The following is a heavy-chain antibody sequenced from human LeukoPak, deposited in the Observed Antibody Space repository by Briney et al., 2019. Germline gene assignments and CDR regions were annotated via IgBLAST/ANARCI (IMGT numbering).Heavy chain of an antibody. D-gene: IGHD3-9*01. J-gene: IGHJ4*02. V-gene: IGHV3-74*01. CDR3: ARHPYDILTGPSFDY. CDR2: INRDGRST. Sequence: GGSLRLSCAASGFSFSSDWMHWVRQAPGKGLGWVSRINRDGRSTTYADSVKGRFTIPRDNAKNTLYLQMNSLRAEDTAVYYCARHPYDILTGPSFDYWGQGTLVTVSS. CDR1: GFSFSSDW.